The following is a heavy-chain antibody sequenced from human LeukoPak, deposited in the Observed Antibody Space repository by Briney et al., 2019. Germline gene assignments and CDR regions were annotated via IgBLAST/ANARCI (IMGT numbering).Heavy chain of an antibody. J-gene: IGHJ4*02. Sequence: GGSLRLSCAASGFTFSSYAMSWVRQAPGKGLEWVANIKQDGSEKYYVDSVKGRFTISRDNAKNSLYLQMNSLRAEDTAVYYCARDSSGYSFDYWGQGTLVTVSS. D-gene: IGHD3-22*01. V-gene: IGHV3-7*01. CDR3: ARDSSGYSFDY. CDR1: GFTFSSYA. CDR2: IKQDGSEK.